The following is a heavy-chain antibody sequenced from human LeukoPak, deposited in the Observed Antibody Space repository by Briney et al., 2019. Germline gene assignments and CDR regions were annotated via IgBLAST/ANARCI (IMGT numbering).Heavy chain of an antibody. CDR2: IWYDGSNK. CDR1: GFTFSSYG. J-gene: IGHJ4*02. Sequence: GRSLRLSCAASGFTFSSYGMHWVRQAPGKGLEWVAVIWYDGSNKYYADSVKGRFTISRDNYKNTLYLQMNSLRAEDTAVYYCARSSGSYYGYFDYWGQGTLVTVSS. CDR3: ARSSGSYYGYFDY. D-gene: IGHD1-26*01. V-gene: IGHV3-33*01.